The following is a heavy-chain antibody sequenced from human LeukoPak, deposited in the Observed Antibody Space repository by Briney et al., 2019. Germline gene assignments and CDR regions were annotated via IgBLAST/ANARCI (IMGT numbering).Heavy chain of an antibody. CDR2: ISYDGSNK. D-gene: IGHD5-18*01. J-gene: IGHJ4*02. Sequence: PGRSLRLSCAASGFTFSSYGMHWVRQAPGKGLEWVAVISYDGSNKYYADSVKGRFTISRDNSKNTLYLQMNSLRAEDTAVYYCANVDTAMGTFDYGGQGTLVTVSS. CDR1: GFTFSSYG. CDR3: ANVDTAMGTFDY. V-gene: IGHV3-30*18.